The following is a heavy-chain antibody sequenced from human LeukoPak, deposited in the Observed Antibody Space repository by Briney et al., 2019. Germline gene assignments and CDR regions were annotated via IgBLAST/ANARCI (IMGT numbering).Heavy chain of an antibody. CDR2: IYNDGST. Sequence: GGSLRLSCAASGLTVSSSYMSWVRQAPGKGLEWVSIIYNDGSTYYADSMEGRFTISRDNSKNTLYLQVNSLRAEDTAMYYCARNILFAFDIWGQGTMVTVSS. J-gene: IGHJ3*02. CDR3: ARNILFAFDI. CDR1: GLTVSSSY. V-gene: IGHV3-53*01.